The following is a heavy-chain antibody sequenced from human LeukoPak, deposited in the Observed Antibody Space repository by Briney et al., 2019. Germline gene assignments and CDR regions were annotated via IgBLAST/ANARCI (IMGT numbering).Heavy chain of an antibody. J-gene: IGHJ4*02. V-gene: IGHV3-30*04. CDR1: GFTFSSYV. Sequence: GGSLRLSCAASGFTFSSYVMHWVRQAPGKGLEWVAIISYDGSNEYYADSVKGRFTISRDNSKNTLYLQMNSLRAADTAVYYCARDKGTSYLSYFDYWGQGTLVTVSS. CDR3: ARDKGTSYLSYFDY. CDR2: ISYDGSNE. D-gene: IGHD6-6*01.